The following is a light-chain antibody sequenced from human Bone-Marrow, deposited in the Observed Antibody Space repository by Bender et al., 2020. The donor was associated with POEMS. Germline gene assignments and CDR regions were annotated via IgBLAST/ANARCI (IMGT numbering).Light chain of an antibody. CDR2: DVT. CDR3: SSYTGRLSVV. J-gene: IGLJ2*01. Sequence: QSALTQPASVSGSPGQSVTISCTGTSSDVGGYNYVSWYQQHPGKAPKLLIFDVTNRPSGVSSRFSGSKSGNAASLTISGLQAEDEADYYCSSYTGRLSVVFGGGTKVTVL. CDR1: SSDVGGYNY. V-gene: IGLV2-14*03.